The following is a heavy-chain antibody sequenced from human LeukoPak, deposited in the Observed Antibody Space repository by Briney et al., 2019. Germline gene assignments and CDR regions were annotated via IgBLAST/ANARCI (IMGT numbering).Heavy chain of an antibody. CDR2: LSASGGLT. D-gene: IGHD4-11*01. Sequence: GGSLRLSCAASGFTFSSYSMNWVRQAPGKGLEWVSGLSASGGLTYYSDSVKGRFTISRDNSKNTLYLQMNSLRADDTAVYYCAKGGSSYSEMDYWGQGTLVTVSS. J-gene: IGHJ4*02. CDR1: GFTFSSYS. V-gene: IGHV3-23*01. CDR3: AKGGSSYSEMDY.